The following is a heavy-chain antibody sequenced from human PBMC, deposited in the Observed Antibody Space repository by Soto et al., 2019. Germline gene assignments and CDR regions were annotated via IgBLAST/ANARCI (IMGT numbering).Heavy chain of an antibody. D-gene: IGHD1-1*01. V-gene: IGHV4-59*01. CDR2: IYYSGST. CDR1: GGSISSDY. CDR3: ARADWSLIYSYFDL. J-gene: IGHJ2*01. Sequence: QVQLQESGPGLVKPSETLSLTCTVSGGSISSDYWSWIRQPPGKGLEWIGYIYYSGSTNYNPSLKSRVTISVDTSKNQFSPRLSSVTAADTAVYYCARADWSLIYSYFDLWGRGTLVTVSS.